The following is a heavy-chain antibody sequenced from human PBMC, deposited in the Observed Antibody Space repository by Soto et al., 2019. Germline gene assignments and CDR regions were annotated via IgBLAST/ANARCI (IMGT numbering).Heavy chain of an antibody. Sequence: GGSLRLSCAASGFTFSNAWMSWVRQAPGKGLEWVGRIKSKTDGGTTDYAAPVKGRFTISREDSKNTLYLQMNSLKTEDTAVYYCTTDGYSSSWYVPGYYYYYYMDVWGKGTTVTVSS. CDR1: GFTFSNAW. V-gene: IGHV3-15*01. J-gene: IGHJ6*03. CDR2: IKSKTDGGTT. D-gene: IGHD6-13*01. CDR3: TTDGYSSSWYVPGYYYYYYMDV.